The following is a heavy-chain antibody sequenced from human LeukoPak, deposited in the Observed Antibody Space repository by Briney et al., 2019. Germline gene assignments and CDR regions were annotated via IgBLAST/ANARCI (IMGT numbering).Heavy chain of an antibody. D-gene: IGHD6-6*01. CDR2: IYYSGST. Sequence: PSETLSLTCTVSGGSISSYYWSWIRQPPGKGLEWIGYIYYSGSTNYNPSLKSRVTISVDTSKNQFSLKLSSVTAADTAVYYCARDPGGYMVAAPDYYYYMDVWGKETTVTVSS. CDR1: GGSISSYY. V-gene: IGHV4-59*01. CDR3: ARDPGGYMVAAPDYYYYMDV. J-gene: IGHJ6*03.